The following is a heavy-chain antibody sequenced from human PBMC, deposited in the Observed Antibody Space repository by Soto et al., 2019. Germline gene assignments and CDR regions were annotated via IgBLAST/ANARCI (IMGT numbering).Heavy chain of an antibody. Sequence: ASVKVSCKASGYTFSSYAIHWVRQAPGQGLEWMGWINGGNGNTKYSQKFQGRVTITRDTSTSTVYMELSSLRSEDTAVYYCARAGGIVVVSDAFDIWGQGTMVTVSS. D-gene: IGHD2-15*01. CDR2: INGGNGNT. CDR3: ARAGGIVVVSDAFDI. CDR1: GYTFSSYA. J-gene: IGHJ3*02. V-gene: IGHV1-3*01.